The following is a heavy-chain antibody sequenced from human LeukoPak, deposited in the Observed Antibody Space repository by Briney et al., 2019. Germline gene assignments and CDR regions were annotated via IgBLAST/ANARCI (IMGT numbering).Heavy chain of an antibody. V-gene: IGHV3-9*01. CDR2: ISWNSGSI. D-gene: IGHD3-16*01. CDR1: GFTFDDYA. J-gene: IGHJ6*02. Sequence: PGGSLRLSCAASGFTFDDYAMHWVRQAPGEGLEWVSGISWNSGSIAHVDSVKGRFTISRDNAKNSLYLQMNSLRAEDTALYYCAKGRGGSVEYHGLDVWGQGTTVTVSS. CDR3: AKGRGGSVEYHGLDV.